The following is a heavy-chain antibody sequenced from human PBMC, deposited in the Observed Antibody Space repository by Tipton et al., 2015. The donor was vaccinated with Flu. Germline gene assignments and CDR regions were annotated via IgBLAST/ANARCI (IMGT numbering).Heavy chain of an antibody. CDR2: ISWNSGSI. CDR1: GFTFDDYA. J-gene: IGHJ3*02. Sequence: SLRLSCAASGFTFDDYAMRWVRQAPGKGLEWVSGISWNSGSIGYADSVKGRFTISRDNAKNSLYLQMNSLRAEDTALYYCAKDISRGRGAFDIWGQGTMVTVSS. CDR3: AKDISRGRGAFDI. V-gene: IGHV3-9*01.